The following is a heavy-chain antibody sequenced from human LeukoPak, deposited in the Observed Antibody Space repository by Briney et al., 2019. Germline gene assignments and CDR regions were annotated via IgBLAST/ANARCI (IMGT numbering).Heavy chain of an antibody. J-gene: IGHJ4*02. Sequence: ASVKVSCKASGYTVTSYYMHWVRQAPGQGLEWMGIINPSGGSTSYAQKFQGRVTMTRDTSISTAYMELSSLRSDDTAVYYCARDERYDSSGYPFDYWGQGTLVTVSS. D-gene: IGHD3-22*01. CDR3: ARDERYDSSGYPFDY. CDR2: INPSGGST. CDR1: GYTVTSYY. V-gene: IGHV1-46*01.